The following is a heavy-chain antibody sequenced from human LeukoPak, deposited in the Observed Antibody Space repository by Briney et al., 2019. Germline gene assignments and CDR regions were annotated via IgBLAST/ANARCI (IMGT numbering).Heavy chain of an antibody. J-gene: IGHJ6*03. CDR2: IYPGDSDT. V-gene: IGHV5-51*01. D-gene: IGHD6-6*01. Sequence: PGESLKISCKGSGYSFTSYWIGWGRQLPGKGLEWMGIIYPGDSDTRYSPSFQGQVTISADKPISTAYLQWSSLKASDTAMYYCARQGRVTASIAARWRDYYYYYMDVWGKGTTVTVSS. CDR3: ARQGRVTASIAARWRDYYYYYMDV. CDR1: GYSFTSYW.